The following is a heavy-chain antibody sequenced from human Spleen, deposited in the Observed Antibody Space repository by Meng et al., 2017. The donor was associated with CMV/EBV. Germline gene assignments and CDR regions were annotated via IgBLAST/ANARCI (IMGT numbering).Heavy chain of an antibody. CDR3: ATGLNSKNRVSWYDDY. J-gene: IGHJ4*02. CDR2: FDPERGGT. V-gene: IGHV1-24*01. D-gene: IGHD6-13*01. CDR1: GYTFTSYG. Sequence: ASVKVSCKASGYTFTSYGLSWVRQAPGQGLEWMGGFDPERGGTSYPQKFQGRVTMTEDASTDTAYMELSSLTSDDTAIYYCATGLNSKNRVSWYDDYWGQGTLVTVSS.